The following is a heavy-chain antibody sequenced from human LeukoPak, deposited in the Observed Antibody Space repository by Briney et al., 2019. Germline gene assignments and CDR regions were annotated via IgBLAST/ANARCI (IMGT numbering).Heavy chain of an antibody. J-gene: IGHJ4*02. CDR2: INQNGSDK. D-gene: IGHD5-18*01. V-gene: IGHV3-7*01. Sequence: GGSLRLSCAVSGFTFSSYWMNWVRQAPGKGLEWVANINQNGSDKYYVESVKGRFTISRDNAKNSLYLQMNGLRDEDTAVYYCARINGYSYGYNDYWGQGTLVTVSS. CDR3: ARINGYSYGYNDY. CDR1: GFTFSSYW.